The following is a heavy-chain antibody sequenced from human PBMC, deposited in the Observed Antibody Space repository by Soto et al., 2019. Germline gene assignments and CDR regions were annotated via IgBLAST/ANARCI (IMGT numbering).Heavy chain of an antibody. CDR3: ARWNIVGATPDY. J-gene: IGHJ4*02. D-gene: IGHD1-26*01. Sequence: QVQLVQSGAEVQKPGSSVKVSCKASGGTFSSYAISWVRQAPGQGLEWMGGIIPIFGTANYAQKFQGRVTITADESTRTAYMELSSLRSEDTTVYFCARWNIVGATPDYWGQGTLVTVSS. CDR1: GGTFSSYA. V-gene: IGHV1-69*01. CDR2: IIPIFGTA.